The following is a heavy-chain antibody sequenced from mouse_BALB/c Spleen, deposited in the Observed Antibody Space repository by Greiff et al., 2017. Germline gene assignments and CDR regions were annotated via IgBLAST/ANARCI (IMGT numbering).Heavy chain of an antibody. D-gene: IGHD2-1*01. CDR2: ISSGGST. V-gene: IGHV5-6-5*01. CDR1: GFTFSSYA. J-gene: IGHJ4*01. CDR3: ARYYGNYNYAMDY. Sequence: EVHLVESGGGLVKPGGSLKLSCAASGFTFSSYAMSWVRQTPEKRLEWVASISSGGSTYYPDSVKGRFTISRDNARNILYLQMSSLRSEDTAMYSCARYYGNYNYAMDYWGQGTSVTVSS.